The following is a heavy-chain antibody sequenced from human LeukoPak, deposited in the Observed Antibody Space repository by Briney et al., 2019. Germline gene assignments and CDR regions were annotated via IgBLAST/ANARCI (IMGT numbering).Heavy chain of an antibody. CDR2: ISGSGGST. J-gene: IGHJ4*02. V-gene: IGHV3-23*01. D-gene: IGHD2-2*01. CDR3: AKDHSRIVVVPAATVDY. CDR1: GFTFSSYA. Sequence: PGGSLRLSCAASGFTFSSYAMSWVRQAPGKGLEWVSAISGSGGSTYYADSVKGRFTISRDNSKNTLYLQTNSLRAEDTAVYYCAKDHSRIVVVPAATVDYWGQGTLVTVSS.